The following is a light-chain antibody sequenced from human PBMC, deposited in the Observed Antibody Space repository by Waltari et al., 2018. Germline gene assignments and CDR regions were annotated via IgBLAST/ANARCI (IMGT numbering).Light chain of an antibody. CDR2: SAS. Sequence: DIQMTQSPSSVSASVGDRVTITCRASQNISSSLAWYQQKPGKAPTLLIYSASTLQTGVPARFSGSGSGTDFSLTINSLQPEDFATYFCQQGASVPPTFGQGT. CDR1: QNISSS. J-gene: IGKJ1*01. V-gene: IGKV1-12*01. CDR3: QQGASVPPT.